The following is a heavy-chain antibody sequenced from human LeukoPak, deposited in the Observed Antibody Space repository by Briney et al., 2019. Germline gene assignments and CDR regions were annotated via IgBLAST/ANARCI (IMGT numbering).Heavy chain of an antibody. CDR3: AREAGIAAPTWFDP. D-gene: IGHD6-13*01. CDR2: IYTSGST. J-gene: IGHJ5*02. CDR1: GGSISSYY. Sequence: SETLSLTCTVSGGSISSYYWSWIRQPAGKGLEWIGRIYTSGSTNYNPSLKSRATMSVDTSKNQFSLKLSSVTAADTAVYYCAREAGIAAPTWFDPWGQGTLVTVSS. V-gene: IGHV4-4*07.